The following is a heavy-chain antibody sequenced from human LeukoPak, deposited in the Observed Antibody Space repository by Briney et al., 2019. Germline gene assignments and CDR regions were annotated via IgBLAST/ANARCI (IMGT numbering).Heavy chain of an antibody. CDR3: ARDLSLFGDLYY. V-gene: IGHV4-38-2*02. D-gene: IGHD3-10*02. CDR1: GYSISSGYY. J-gene: IGHJ4*02. Sequence: KPSETLSLTCTVSGYSISSGYYWGWIRQPPGKGLEWIGRIFTSGSTNYNPSLKSRVTMSLDTSRNQFSLKLSSVTAADTAVYYCARDLSLFGDLYYWGQGTLVTVSS. CDR2: IFTSGST.